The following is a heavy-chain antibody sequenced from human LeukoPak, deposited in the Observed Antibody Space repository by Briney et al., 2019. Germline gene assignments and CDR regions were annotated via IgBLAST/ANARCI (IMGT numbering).Heavy chain of an antibody. J-gene: IGHJ4*02. D-gene: IGHD2-21*02. CDR3: ARDYSSWKRGGDCST. CDR2: IFYSGST. Sequence: SETLSLTCTVSSGSISTSNYYWGWVRQPPGKALEWIGNIFYSGSTYYSPSLKSRVTISLDTSRNQFSLKLNSVTAADTAVYYCARDYSSWKRGGDCSTWGQGTLVTVSS. CDR1: SGSISTSNYY. V-gene: IGHV4-39*07.